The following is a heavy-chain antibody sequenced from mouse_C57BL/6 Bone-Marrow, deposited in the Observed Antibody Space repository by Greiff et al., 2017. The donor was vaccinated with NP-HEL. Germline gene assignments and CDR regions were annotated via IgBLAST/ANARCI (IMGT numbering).Heavy chain of an antibody. V-gene: IGHV1-64*01. J-gene: IGHJ4*01. CDR3: AREGYYGSTVFLVDY. Sequence: QVQLQQPGAELVKPGASVKLSCKASGYTFTSYWMHWVKQRPGQGLEWIGMIHPNSGSTNYNEKFKSKATLTVDKSSSTAYMQLSSLTSEDSAVYYCAREGYYGSTVFLVDYWGQGTSVTVSS. D-gene: IGHD1-1*01. CDR2: IHPNSGST. CDR1: GYTFTSYW.